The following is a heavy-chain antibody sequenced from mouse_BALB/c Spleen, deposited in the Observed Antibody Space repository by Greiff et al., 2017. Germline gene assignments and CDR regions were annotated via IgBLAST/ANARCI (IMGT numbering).Heavy chain of an antibody. V-gene: IGHV14-1*02. CDR2: IDPENGNT. CDR3: ARSNDYDSYYFDY. CDR1: GFNIKDYY. D-gene: IGHD2-4*01. J-gene: IGHJ2*01. Sequence: EVQLQESGAELVRPGALVKLSCKASGFNIKDYYMHWVKQRPEQGLEWIGWIDPENGNTIYDPKFQGKASITADTSSNTAYLQLSSLTSEDTAVYYCARSNDYDSYYFDYWGQGTTLTVSS.